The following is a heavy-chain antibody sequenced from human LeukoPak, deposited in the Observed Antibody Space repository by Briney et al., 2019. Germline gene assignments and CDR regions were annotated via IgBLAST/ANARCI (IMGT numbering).Heavy chain of an antibody. CDR3: ARDPTASRWFDP. V-gene: IGHV1-2*02. J-gene: IGHJ5*02. D-gene: IGHD4-11*01. Sequence: ASVSVSCKASGYTFTGYYMHWVRQAPGQGLEWMGWINPNSGGANYAQKLQGRVTMTRDTSISTAYMELSRLRSDDTAVYYCARDPTASRWFDPWGQGTLVTVSS. CDR2: INPNSGGA. CDR1: GYTFTGYY.